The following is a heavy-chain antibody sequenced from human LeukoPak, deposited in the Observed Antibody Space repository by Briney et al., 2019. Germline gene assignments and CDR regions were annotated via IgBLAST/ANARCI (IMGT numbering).Heavy chain of an antibody. D-gene: IGHD5-12*01. CDR3: ATYSGNDYDAFDI. J-gene: IGHJ3*02. CDR2: IYYDGST. Sequence: PSETLSLTCTVSGGSISITNYYWGWIRQPPGKGLEWIGNIYYDGSTYYNPSLKSRVTISVDTSKNQFSLKLSSVTAADTAVYYCATYSGNDYDAFDIWGQGTMVTVSS. V-gene: IGHV4-39*07. CDR1: GGSISITNYY.